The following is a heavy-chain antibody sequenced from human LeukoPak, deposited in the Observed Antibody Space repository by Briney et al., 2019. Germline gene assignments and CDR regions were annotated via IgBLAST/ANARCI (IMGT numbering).Heavy chain of an antibody. CDR3: ARDPPKQQLGATKTEKGDY. CDR2: IRSKANSYAT. CDR1: GFTFSGSA. V-gene: IGHV3-73*01. Sequence: GGSLRLSCAASGFTFSGSAMHWVRQASGKGLEWVGRIRSKANSYATAYAASVKGRFTISRDNAKNSLYLQMNSLRAEGTAVYYRARDPPKQQLGATKTEKGDYWGQGTLVTVSS. D-gene: IGHD6-13*01. J-gene: IGHJ4*02.